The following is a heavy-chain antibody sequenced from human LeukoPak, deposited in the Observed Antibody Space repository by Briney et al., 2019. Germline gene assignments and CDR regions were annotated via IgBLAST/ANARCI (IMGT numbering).Heavy chain of an antibody. D-gene: IGHD3-22*01. V-gene: IGHV1-69*13. CDR2: IIPIFGTA. CDR3: ARGAHSCYDSSGYDSPFY. J-gene: IGHJ4*02. Sequence: ASVKVSCKASGGTFSSYAISWVRQAPGQGLEWMGGIIPIFGTANYAQKFQGRVTITADESTSTAYMELSSLRSEDTAVYYCARGAHSCYDSSGYDSPFYWGQGTLVTVSS. CDR1: GGTFSSYA.